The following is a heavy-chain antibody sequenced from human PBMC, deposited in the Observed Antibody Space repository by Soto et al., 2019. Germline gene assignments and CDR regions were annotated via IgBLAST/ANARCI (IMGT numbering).Heavy chain of an antibody. Sequence: EVQLVESGGGLVQPGGSLRLSCAASGFTFTSHAIHWVRQAPGKGLEYVSSMTSNGDRADYANSVKGRFTVSRDESKNTLYLQMDSLRTEDMAVYDCARERGEYTSGWYDYWGQGTLVTVSS. CDR3: ARERGEYTSGWYDY. D-gene: IGHD6-19*01. CDR2: MTSNGDRA. V-gene: IGHV3-64*01. J-gene: IGHJ4*02. CDR1: GFTFTSHA.